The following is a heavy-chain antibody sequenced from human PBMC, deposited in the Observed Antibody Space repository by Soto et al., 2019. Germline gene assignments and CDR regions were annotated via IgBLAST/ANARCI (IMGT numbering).Heavy chain of an antibody. CDR2: FYSSGSI. J-gene: IGHJ5*02. CDR1: GYFIGAGGYY. CDR3: ERMHSSGSGWFHT. D-gene: IGHD6-19*01. Sequence: SETLSLTCFVSGYFIGAGGYYWSWIRHHPGKGLEWIGSFYSSGSIIYNPSLRSRVSISGDMSTNQFSMSLTSVTAADTARYYCERMHSSGSGWFHTWGQGTLVTVSS. V-gene: IGHV4-31*02.